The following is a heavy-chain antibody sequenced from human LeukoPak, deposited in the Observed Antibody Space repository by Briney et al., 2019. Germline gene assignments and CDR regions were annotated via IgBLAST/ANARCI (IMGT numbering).Heavy chain of an antibody. CDR3: ARDRYMDV. Sequence: PSETLSLTCTVSGGSISSYYWSWIRQPPGKGLEWIGYIYYSGSTNYNPSLKSRVTISVDTSKNQFSLKLTSVTAADTAVYFCARDRYMDVWGKGTTVTVSS. J-gene: IGHJ6*03. CDR1: GGSISSYY. CDR2: IYYSGST. V-gene: IGHV4-59*01.